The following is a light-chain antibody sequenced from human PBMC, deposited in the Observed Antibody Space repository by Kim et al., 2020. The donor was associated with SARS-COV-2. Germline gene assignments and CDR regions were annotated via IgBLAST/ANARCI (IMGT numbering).Light chain of an antibody. V-gene: IGKV3-20*01. Sequence: PGESATLSCRASQSIRSNYLAWYQQKPGQAPRLLIYGAFSRATGIPDRFSGSGSGTDFTLTISRLEPEDFAVYYCQQYGGSPLTFGGGAKVEIK. CDR1: QSIRSNY. CDR3: QQYGGSPLT. CDR2: GAF. J-gene: IGKJ4*01.